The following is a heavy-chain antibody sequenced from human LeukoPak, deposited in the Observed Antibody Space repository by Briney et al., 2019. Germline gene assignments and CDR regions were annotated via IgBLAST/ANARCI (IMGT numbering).Heavy chain of an antibody. D-gene: IGHD2-2*01. Sequence: SETLSLTCTVSGGSISSGDYYWSWIRQPPGKGLEWIGYIYYSGSTYYNPSLKSRVTISVDTPKNQFSLKLSSVTAADTAVYYCASSTPSRAFDIWGQGQWSPSLQ. CDR2: IYYSGST. V-gene: IGHV4-30-4*08. J-gene: IGHJ3*02. CDR3: ASSTPSRAFDI. CDR1: GGSISSGDYY.